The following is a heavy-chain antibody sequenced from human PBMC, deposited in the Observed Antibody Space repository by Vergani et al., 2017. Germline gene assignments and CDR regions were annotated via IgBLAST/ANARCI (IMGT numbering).Heavy chain of an antibody. D-gene: IGHD3-16*02. J-gene: IGHJ6*02. V-gene: IGHV4-31*03. Sequence: QVQLQESGPGLVKPSQTLSLTCTVSGGSISRGGYYWSWIRQHPGKGLEWIGYSYYSGSTYHNPSLKRRVTIPVDTSKNQFSRKLSSVTAADTAVYYCARDGLSGRPGPYYYYYGMDVWGQGTTVTVSS. CDR1: GGSISRGGYY. CDR2: SYYSGST. CDR3: ARDGLSGRPGPYYYYYGMDV.